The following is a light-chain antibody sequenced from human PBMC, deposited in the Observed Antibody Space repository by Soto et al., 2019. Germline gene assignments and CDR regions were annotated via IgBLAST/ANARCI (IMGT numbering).Light chain of an antibody. J-gene: IGLJ1*01. CDR2: HVS. V-gene: IGLV2-14*01. CDR1: SSDVGAYNY. CDR3: NSYTTTSTYV. Sequence: QSVLPQPASVSGSPGQSITISCTGTSSDVGAYNYVSWYQQYPGKAPKLMIHHVSNRPSGVSNRFSGSKSGNSASLTISGLQGEDEADYYCNSYTTTSTYVFGTGTKVTVL.